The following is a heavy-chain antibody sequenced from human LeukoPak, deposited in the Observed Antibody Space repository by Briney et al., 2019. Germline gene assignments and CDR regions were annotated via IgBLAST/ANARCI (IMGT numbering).Heavy chain of an antibody. CDR1: GYTFTSYD. D-gene: IGHD3-9*01. J-gene: IGHJ6*02. Sequence: GASVKVSCKASGYTFTSYDINWVRQATGQGLEWMGWMNPNSGNTGYAQKFQGRVTMTTDTSTSTAYMELRSLRSDDTAVYYCARPRPYYDILTGYWENYYGMDVWGQGTTVTVSS. V-gene: IGHV1-8*01. CDR3: ARPRPYYDILTGYWENYYGMDV. CDR2: MNPNSGNT.